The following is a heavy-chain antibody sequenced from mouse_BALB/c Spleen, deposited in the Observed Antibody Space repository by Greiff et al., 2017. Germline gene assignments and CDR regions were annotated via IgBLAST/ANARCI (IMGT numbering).Heavy chain of an antibody. V-gene: IGHV1-20*02. CDR3: ARGDYDAMDY. Sequence: VQLKESGPELVKPGASVKISCKASGYSFTGYFMNWVMQSHGKSLEWIGRINPYNGDTFYNQKFKGKATLTVDKSSSTAHMELRSLASEDSAVYYCARGDYDAMDYWGQGTSVTVSS. CDR1: GYSFTGYF. J-gene: IGHJ4*01. CDR2: INPYNGDT.